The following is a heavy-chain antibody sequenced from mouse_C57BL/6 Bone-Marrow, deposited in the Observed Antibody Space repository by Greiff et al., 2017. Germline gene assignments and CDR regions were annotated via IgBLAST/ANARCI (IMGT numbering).Heavy chain of an antibody. V-gene: IGHV14-1*01. CDR3: TTAAFYGSSPSYLDY. Sequence: EVKLQESGAELVRPGASVKLSCKASGFNIKDYYMHWVKQRPEQGLEWIGRIDPEDGDTEYDPKFQGKATMTADTSSNTAYMQLSSLTSEDTAVYYCTTAAFYGSSPSYLDYWGQVTTLTVSS. CDR2: IDPEDGDT. CDR1: GFNIKDYY. D-gene: IGHD1-1*01. J-gene: IGHJ2*01.